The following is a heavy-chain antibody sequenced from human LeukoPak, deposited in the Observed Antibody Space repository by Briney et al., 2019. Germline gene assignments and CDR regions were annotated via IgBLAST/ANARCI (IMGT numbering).Heavy chain of an antibody. V-gene: IGHV4-39*01. CDR3: ARLRDFNWFDP. D-gene: IGHD3/OR15-3a*01. Sequence: SETLSLTCTVSGGSISSGGYYWSWIRQPPGKGLEWIGSIYYSGSTYYNPSLKSRVTISVDTSKNQFSLKLSSVTAADTAVYYCARLRDFNWFDPWGQGTLVTVSS. CDR2: IYYSGST. CDR1: GGSISSGGYY. J-gene: IGHJ5*02.